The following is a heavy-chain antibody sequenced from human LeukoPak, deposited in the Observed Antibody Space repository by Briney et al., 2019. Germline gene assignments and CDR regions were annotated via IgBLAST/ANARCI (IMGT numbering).Heavy chain of an antibody. J-gene: IGHJ4*02. CDR3: AKDIYYESSGYRGYFDY. CDR2: MSYDGSNK. V-gene: IGHV3-30*18. CDR1: GFTFSGYA. D-gene: IGHD3-22*01. Sequence: GGSLRLSCAASGFTFSGYAMHWVRQAPGKGLEWVAVMSYDGSNKYYVDSVKGRFTVSRDNSKNTLYLQMNSLRAEDTAVYYCAKDIYYESSGYRGYFDYWGQGTLVTVSS.